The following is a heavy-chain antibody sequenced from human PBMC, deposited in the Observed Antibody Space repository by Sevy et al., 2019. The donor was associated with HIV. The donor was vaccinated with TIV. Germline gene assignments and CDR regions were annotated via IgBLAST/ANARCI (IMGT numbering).Heavy chain of an antibody. CDR3: TRPNPGIGYYYDSSGYSNNWFDP. CDR1: GFTFSGSA. CDR2: IRSKANSYAT. J-gene: IGHJ5*02. V-gene: IGHV3-73*01. Sequence: GGSLRLSCAASGFTFSGSAMHRVRQASWKGLEWVGRIRSKANSYATAYAASVKGRFTISRDDSKNTAYLQMNSLKTEDTAVYYCTRPNPGIGYYYDSSGYSNNWFDPWGQGTLVTVSS. D-gene: IGHD3-22*01.